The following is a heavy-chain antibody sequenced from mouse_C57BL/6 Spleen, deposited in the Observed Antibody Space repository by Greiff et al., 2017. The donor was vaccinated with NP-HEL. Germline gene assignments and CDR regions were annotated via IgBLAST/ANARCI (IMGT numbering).Heavy chain of an antibody. Sequence: QVQLQQSGAELVRPGTSVKVSCKASGYAFTNYLIEWVKQRPGQGLEWIGVINPGSGGTNYNEKFKGKATLTADKSSSTAYMQLSSLTSEDSAVYFCARVDYEAHWYFDVWGTGTTATVSS. CDR3: ARVDYEAHWYFDV. J-gene: IGHJ1*03. CDR2: INPGSGGT. V-gene: IGHV1-54*01. D-gene: IGHD2-4*01. CDR1: GYAFTNYL.